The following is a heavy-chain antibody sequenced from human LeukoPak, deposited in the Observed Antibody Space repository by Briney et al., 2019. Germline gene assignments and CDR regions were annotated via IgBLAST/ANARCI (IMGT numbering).Heavy chain of an antibody. J-gene: IGHJ4*02. CDR1: GGSISSGDYY. CDR2: IYYSGST. Sequence: PSETLSLTCTVSGGSISSGDYYWSWIRQPPGKGLEWIGYIYYSGSTYYNPSLKSRVTISVDTSKNQFSLKLSSVTAADTAVYYCARVMVYSGENYYFDYWGQGTLVTVSS. V-gene: IGHV4-30-4*08. CDR3: ARVMVYSGENYYFDY. D-gene: IGHD2-8*01.